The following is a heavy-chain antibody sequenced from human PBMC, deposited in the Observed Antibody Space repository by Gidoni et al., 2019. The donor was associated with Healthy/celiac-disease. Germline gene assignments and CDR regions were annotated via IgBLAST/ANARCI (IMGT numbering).Heavy chain of an antibody. Sequence: QVQLVESGGGVVQPGRSLRLSCAASGFTFSSYGMHWVRQAPGKGLEWVAVISYDGSNKYYADSVKGRFTISRDNSKNTLYLQMNSLRAEDTAVYYCAKALVVTAYYFDYWGQGTLVTVSS. J-gene: IGHJ4*02. CDR2: ISYDGSNK. D-gene: IGHD2-21*02. CDR1: GFTFSSYG. CDR3: AKALVVTAYYFDY. V-gene: IGHV3-30*18.